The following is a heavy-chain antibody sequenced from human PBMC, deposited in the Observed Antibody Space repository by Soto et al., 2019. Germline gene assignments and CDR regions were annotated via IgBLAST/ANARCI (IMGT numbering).Heavy chain of an antibody. Sequence: QVQLEQSGAEVKEPGASVKVSCKASGYTFSNHYIHWVRQVPGQGLEWVGVIRPETGSTNYAEKFQGRLTMTRDTSTNTVHLELSSLRSEDTALFYCAREVKMTGILFDYWGQGTLVTVSS. CDR3: AREVKMTGILFDY. CDR2: IRPETGST. D-gene: IGHD2-21*02. J-gene: IGHJ4*02. CDR1: GYTFSNHY. V-gene: IGHV1-46*01.